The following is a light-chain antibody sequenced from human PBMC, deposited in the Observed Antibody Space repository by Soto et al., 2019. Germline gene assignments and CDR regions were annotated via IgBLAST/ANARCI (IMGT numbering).Light chain of an antibody. CDR2: GAS. Sequence: EIVLTQSPGTLSLFPGEGVTLSCRASQSVSSTSLAWYQQKPGHAPRLLIYGASSRATGIPDRFSGSGSGTYFTLTISRLKPEDFAVYYCQQYGQQSGRSSCTFGQGTKVEIK. V-gene: IGKV3-20*01. CDR3: QQYGQQSGRSSCT. CDR1: QSVSSTS. J-gene: IGKJ1*01.